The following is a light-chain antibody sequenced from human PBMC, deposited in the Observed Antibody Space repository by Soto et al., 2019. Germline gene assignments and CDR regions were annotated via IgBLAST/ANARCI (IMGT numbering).Light chain of an antibody. V-gene: IGKV3-11*01. Sequence: EIVLTQSPATLSLSPGERATLSCRASQSVGSYLAWYQQKPGQAPRLLIYDASNRATGIPARFSGSGSGTDFTLTISNLEPEDFAVYYCQQRSNWPITFGQGTRLEMK. CDR2: DAS. J-gene: IGKJ5*01. CDR3: QQRSNWPIT. CDR1: QSVGSY.